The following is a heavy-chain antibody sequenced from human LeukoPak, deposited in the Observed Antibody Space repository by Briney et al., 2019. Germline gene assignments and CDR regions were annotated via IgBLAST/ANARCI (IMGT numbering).Heavy chain of an antibody. CDR3: AKDGLYSSSWYPPPYGVDV. CDR2: ISGSGGST. J-gene: IGHJ6*04. V-gene: IGHV3-23*01. Sequence: GGSLRLSCAASGFTFSSYAMSWVRQAPGKGLEWVSAISGSGGSTYYADSVKGRFTISRDNSKNTLYLQMNSLRAEDTAVYYCAKDGLYSSSWYPPPYGVDVWSKGTTVTVSS. CDR1: GFTFSSYA. D-gene: IGHD6-13*01.